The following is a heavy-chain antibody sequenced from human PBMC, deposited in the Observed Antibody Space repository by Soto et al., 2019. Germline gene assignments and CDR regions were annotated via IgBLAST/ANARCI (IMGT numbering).Heavy chain of an antibody. J-gene: IGHJ4*02. V-gene: IGHV4-30-2*01. CDR1: GGSISSGGYS. CDR2: IYHSGST. CDR3: ARTMSTSRAFDY. Sequence: QLLLLESGSGLVKPSQTLSLTCAVSGGSISSGGYSWSWIRQPPGKCLEWIAYIYHSGSTYYNPSLKSRVTISVDRSKNQFSLKLSSVTAADTAVYFCARTMSTSRAFDYWGQGTLVTVSS.